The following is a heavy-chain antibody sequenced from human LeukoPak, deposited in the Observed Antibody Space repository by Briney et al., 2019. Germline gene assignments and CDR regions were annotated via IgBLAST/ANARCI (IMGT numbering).Heavy chain of an antibody. V-gene: IGHV1-18*01. CDR3: AREYYYYYYMDV. CDR1: GYTFTSYG. Sequence: ASVKVSCKASGYTFTSYGISWVRQAPGQGLEWMGWISAYNGNTNYAQKLQGRVTMTTDTSTSTAYMELSSLRSEDTAVYYCAREYYYYYYMDVWGKGTTVTISS. CDR2: ISAYNGNT. J-gene: IGHJ6*03.